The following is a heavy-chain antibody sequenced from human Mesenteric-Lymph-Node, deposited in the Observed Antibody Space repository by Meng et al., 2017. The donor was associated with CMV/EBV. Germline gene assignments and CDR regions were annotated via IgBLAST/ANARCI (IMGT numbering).Heavy chain of an antibody. CDR3: ARVDYTSDWETFDY. D-gene: IGHD6-25*01. J-gene: IGHJ4*02. CDR1: GFTFSSYS. CDR2: ISSSSSYI. Sequence: GGSLRLSCAASGFTFSSYSMNWVRQAPGKGLEWVSSISSSSSYIYYADSVKGRFTISRDNAKNSLYLQMNSLRAEDTAVYYCARVDYTSDWETFDYWGQGTLVTVSS. V-gene: IGHV3-21*01.